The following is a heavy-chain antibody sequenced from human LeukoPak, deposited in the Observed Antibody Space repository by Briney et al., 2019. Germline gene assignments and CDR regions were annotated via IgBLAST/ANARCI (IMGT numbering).Heavy chain of an antibody. CDR1: GFTFSSYW. D-gene: IGHD2/OR15-2a*01. Sequence: QPGGSLRLSCAASGFTFSSYWMSWVRQAPGKGLEWVANIKQDGSEKYYVDSVKGRFTISRDNAKNSLYLQMNSLRAEDTAVYYCASQKRNRYYYYYMDVWGKGTTVTVSS. J-gene: IGHJ6*03. V-gene: IGHV3-7*01. CDR2: IKQDGSEK. CDR3: ASQKRNRYYYYYMDV.